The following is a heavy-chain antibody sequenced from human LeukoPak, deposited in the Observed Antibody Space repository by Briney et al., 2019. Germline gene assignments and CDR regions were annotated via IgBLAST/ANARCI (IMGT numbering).Heavy chain of an antibody. J-gene: IGHJ5*02. CDR2: IYYSGST. CDR1: GASISSYY. Sequence: PSETLSLTCTVSGASISSYYWSWIRQPPGKGLEWIGYIYYSGSTNYNPSLKSRVTISVDTSKNQFSLKLSSVTAADTAVYYCARVRIFGVVPNWFDPWGQGTLVTVSS. CDR3: ARVRIFGVVPNWFDP. D-gene: IGHD3-3*01. V-gene: IGHV4-59*01.